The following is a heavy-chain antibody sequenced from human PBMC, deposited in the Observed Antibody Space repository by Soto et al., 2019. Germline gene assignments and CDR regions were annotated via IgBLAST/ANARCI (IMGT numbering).Heavy chain of an antibody. V-gene: IGHV3-30-3*01. D-gene: IGHD2-2*01. CDR1: GFTFSTYA. CDR3: ATGVTISRRRGWDY. CDR2: MSNDGSIK. Sequence: QVQLVESGGGVVQPGRSLRPSCAASGFTFSTYARHWVRQAPGKGLGWMAVMSNDGSIKYYADSVKGRFTISRDNSRNTLYLQMDSLRDEDTAVYYCATGVTISRRRGWDYWGQGTLVTVSS. J-gene: IGHJ4*02.